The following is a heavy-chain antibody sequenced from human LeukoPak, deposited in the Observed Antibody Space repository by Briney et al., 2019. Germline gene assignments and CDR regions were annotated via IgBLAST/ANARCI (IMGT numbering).Heavy chain of an antibody. CDR2: INAGNGNT. V-gene: IGHV1-3*03. CDR1: GYTFTSYA. D-gene: IGHD3-22*01. Sequence: ASVKVSCKASGYTFTSYAMHWVRQAPGQRLEWMGWINAGNGNTKYSQEFQGRVTITRDTSASTAYMELNSLRAEDTAVYYCARDHYDSSEEYFDYWGQGTLVTVSS. CDR3: ARDHYDSSEEYFDY. J-gene: IGHJ4*02.